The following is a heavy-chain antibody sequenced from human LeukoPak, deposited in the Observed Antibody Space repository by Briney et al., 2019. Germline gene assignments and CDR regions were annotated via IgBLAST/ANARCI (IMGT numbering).Heavy chain of an antibody. J-gene: IGHJ4*02. CDR1: GYTFTSYS. V-gene: IGHV1-18*01. CDR2: ISAHNGNT. CDR3: ARASYCSGGSCYSDY. Sequence: ASVKVSCKASGYTFTSYSISWVRQAPGQGLEWMGWISAHNGNTIYAQKVKGRVTMTTDTSTSTAYMELRSLKSDDTAVYYCARASYCSGGSCYSDYWGQGTLVTVSS. D-gene: IGHD2-15*01.